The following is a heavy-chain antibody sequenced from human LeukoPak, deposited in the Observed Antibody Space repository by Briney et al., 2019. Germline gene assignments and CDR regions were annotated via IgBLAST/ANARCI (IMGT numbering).Heavy chain of an antibody. CDR2: AYYSGST. V-gene: IGHV4-59*01. CDR1: GGSISSYY. CDR3: ARGPGSGTYWAFDY. D-gene: IGHD1-26*01. J-gene: IGHJ4*02. Sequence: SETLSLTCTVSGGSISSYYWSWIRQPPGKGLEWIGYAYYSGSTSYNPSLKSRVTISVDTSKNQFSLMLSSVTASDAAVYYCARGPGSGTYWAFDYWGQGTLVTVSS.